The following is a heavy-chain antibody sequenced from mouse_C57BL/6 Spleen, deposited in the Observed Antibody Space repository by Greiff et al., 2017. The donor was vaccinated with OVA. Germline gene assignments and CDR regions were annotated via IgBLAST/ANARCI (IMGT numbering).Heavy chain of an antibody. CDR3: TREGFTTVVATDY. J-gene: IGHJ2*01. CDR1: GYTFTDYE. Sequence: VKLQESGAELVRPGASVTLSCKASGYTFTDYEMHWVKQTPVHGLEWIGAIDPETGGTAYNQKFKGKAILTADKSSSTAYMELRSLTSEDSAVYYCTREGFTTVVATDYWGQGTTLTVSS. V-gene: IGHV1-15*01. D-gene: IGHD1-1*01. CDR2: IDPETGGT.